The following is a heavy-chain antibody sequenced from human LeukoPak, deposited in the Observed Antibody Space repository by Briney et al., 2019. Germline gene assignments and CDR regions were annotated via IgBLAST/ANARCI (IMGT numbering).Heavy chain of an antibody. CDR1: GYSISSGYY. J-gene: IGHJ6*03. D-gene: IGHD2-15*01. V-gene: IGHV4-38-2*02. CDR2: IYHSGST. CDR3: ARGGCSGGSCYSSYYYYMDV. Sequence: SETLSLTCTVSGYSISSGYYWGWIRQPPGKGLEWIGSIYHSGSTYYNPSLKSRVTISVDTSKNQFSLKLSSVTAADTAVYYCARGGCSGGSCYSSYYYYMDVWGKGTTVTVSS.